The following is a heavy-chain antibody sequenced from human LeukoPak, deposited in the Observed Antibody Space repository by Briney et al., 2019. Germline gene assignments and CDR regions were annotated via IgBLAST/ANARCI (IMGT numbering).Heavy chain of an antibody. Sequence: ASVKVSCKASGYTFTSYGTSWVRQAPGQGLEWMGWISAYNGNTNYAQKLQGRVTMTTDTSTSTAYMELSRLRSDDTAVYYCARDKGDIVATMRFDYWGQGTPVTVSS. CDR1: GYTFTSYG. J-gene: IGHJ4*02. CDR2: ISAYNGNT. D-gene: IGHD5-12*01. CDR3: ARDKGDIVATMRFDY. V-gene: IGHV1-18*01.